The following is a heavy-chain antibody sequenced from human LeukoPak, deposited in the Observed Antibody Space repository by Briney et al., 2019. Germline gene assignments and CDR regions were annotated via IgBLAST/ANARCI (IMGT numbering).Heavy chain of an antibody. J-gene: IGHJ4*02. CDR2: IIPIFGTA. D-gene: IGHD3-9*01. CDR1: GGTFSSYA. V-gene: IGHV1-69*01. CDR3: ARGGRYFDWLLPFDY. Sequence: SVKVSCKASGGTFSSYAISWVRQAPGQGLEWMGGIIPIFGTANYAQKFQGRVTITADESTSTAYMELSSLRSEDTAVYYCARGGRYFDWLLPFDYWGQGALVTVSS.